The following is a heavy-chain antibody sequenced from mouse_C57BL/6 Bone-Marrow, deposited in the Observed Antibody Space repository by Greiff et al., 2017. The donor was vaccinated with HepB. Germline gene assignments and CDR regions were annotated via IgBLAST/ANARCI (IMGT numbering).Heavy chain of an antibody. CDR3: ALAYYSNYWFAY. CDR1: GYTFTSYW. Sequence: VQLQQPGAELVKPGASVKLSCKASGYTFTSYWMQWVKQRPGQGLEWIGEIDPSDSYTNYNQKFKGKATLTVDTSSSTAYMQLSSLTSEDSAVYYCALAYYSNYWFAYWGQGTLVTVSA. CDR2: IDPSDSYT. V-gene: IGHV1-50*01. J-gene: IGHJ3*01. D-gene: IGHD2-5*01.